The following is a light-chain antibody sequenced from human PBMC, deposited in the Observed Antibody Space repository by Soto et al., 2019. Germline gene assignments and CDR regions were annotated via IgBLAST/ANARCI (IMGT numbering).Light chain of an antibody. V-gene: IGKV3-20*01. CDR1: QSVSSSS. J-gene: IGKJ5*01. CDR2: GAS. CDR3: QHYGSSPPRIT. Sequence: EIVLTQSPGTLSLSPGERATLSCRASQSVSSSSLAWYQQKPGQAPRLLIYGASSRATGIPDTFGGSGSGTDFTLTISRLGPEDFAVYYCQHYGSSPPRITFGQGTRLEIK.